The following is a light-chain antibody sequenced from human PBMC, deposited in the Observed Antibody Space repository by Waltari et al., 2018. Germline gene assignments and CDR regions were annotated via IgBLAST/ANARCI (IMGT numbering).Light chain of an antibody. J-gene: IGKJ1*01. V-gene: IGKV1-6*01. Sequence: AIQMTQFPSSLSASIGDRVTITCRASQGIRSDLTWYQQKPGKAPKLLIYAASSLQSGVPPRFSGSGSGTDFTLTISNLQPEDFATYYCLQDYNYPWTFGQGTKVEIK. CDR1: QGIRSD. CDR2: AAS. CDR3: LQDYNYPWT.